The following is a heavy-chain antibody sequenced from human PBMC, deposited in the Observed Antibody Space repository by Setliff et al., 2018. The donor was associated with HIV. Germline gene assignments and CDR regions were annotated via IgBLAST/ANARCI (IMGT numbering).Heavy chain of an antibody. Sequence: GGSLRLSCAASGFTFSSYWMSWVRQAPGKGLEWVANIKQDGSEKYYVDSVKGRFTISRYDAKNSLYLQMNSLRAEDTAVYYCARDFPPKPMVRGVIDDYFDYWGQGTLVTVSS. J-gene: IGHJ4*02. V-gene: IGHV3-7*03. CDR2: IKQDGSEK. CDR1: GFTFSSYW. CDR3: ARDFPPKPMVRGVIDDYFDY. D-gene: IGHD3-10*01.